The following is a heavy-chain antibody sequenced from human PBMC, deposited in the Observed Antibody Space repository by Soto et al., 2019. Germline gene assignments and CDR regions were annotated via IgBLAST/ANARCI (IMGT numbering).Heavy chain of an antibody. J-gene: IGHJ4*02. Sequence: SETLSLTCTVSGGSISSYYWSWIRQPPGKGLEWIGYIYYSGSTNYNPSLKSRVTISVDTSKNQFSLKLSSVTAADTAVYYCARRATYGSGSYLDYWGQGTLVTVSS. CDR2: IYYSGST. CDR3: ARRATYGSGSYLDY. CDR1: GGSISSYY. V-gene: IGHV4-59*01. D-gene: IGHD3-10*01.